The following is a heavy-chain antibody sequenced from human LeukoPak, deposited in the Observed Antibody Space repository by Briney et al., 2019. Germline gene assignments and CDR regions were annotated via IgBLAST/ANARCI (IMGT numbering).Heavy chain of an antibody. Sequence: ASVKVSCKASGYTFAAYYMHWVRQAPGQGLEWMGWVNPNSGGTNYAQKFQGRVTMTRDTSISTAYMELSRLRSDDTAVYYCARDGKAAAGTGPNDYWGQGTLVTVSS. CDR1: GYTFAAYY. D-gene: IGHD6-13*01. J-gene: IGHJ4*02. V-gene: IGHV1-2*02. CDR3: ARDGKAAAGTGPNDY. CDR2: VNPNSGGT.